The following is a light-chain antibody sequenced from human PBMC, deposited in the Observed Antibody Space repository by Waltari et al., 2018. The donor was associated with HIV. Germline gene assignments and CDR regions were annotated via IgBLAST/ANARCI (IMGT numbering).Light chain of an antibody. CDR3: GTWDSSLSSV. CDR2: DNN. CDR1: SSNIGNNY. V-gene: IGLV1-51*01. Sequence: QSVLTQPPSVSAAPGQKVTISCSGSSSNIGNNYVYWYQQLPGTAPKLLIYDNNTRPSGIPDRCSGPQAGTSATLGITGLQTGDEADYYCGTWDSSLSSVFGGGTKLTVL. J-gene: IGLJ3*02.